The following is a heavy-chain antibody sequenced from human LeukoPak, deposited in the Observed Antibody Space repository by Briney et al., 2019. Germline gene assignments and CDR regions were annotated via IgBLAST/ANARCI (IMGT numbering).Heavy chain of an antibody. CDR3: ARHPGIAAAGTGSGY. CDR1: GFTFSSYS. D-gene: IGHD6-13*01. V-gene: IGHV3-21*01. Sequence: GGSLRLSCAASGFTFSSYSMNWLRQAPGKGLEWVSSISSSSSYIYYADSVKGRFTISRDNAKNSLYLQMNSLRAEDTAVYYCARHPGIAAAGTGSGYWGQGTLVTVSS. CDR2: ISSSSSYI. J-gene: IGHJ4*02.